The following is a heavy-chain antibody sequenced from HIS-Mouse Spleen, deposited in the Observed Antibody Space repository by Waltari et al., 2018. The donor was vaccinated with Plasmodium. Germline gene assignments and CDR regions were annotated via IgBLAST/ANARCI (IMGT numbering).Heavy chain of an antibody. CDR3: ARVLGYKAAAGTFVEYFQH. D-gene: IGHD6-13*01. CDR1: GYTFTGYY. V-gene: IGHV1-2*02. J-gene: IGHJ1*01. Sequence: QVQLVQSGADVKKPGASVKVSCKASGYTFTGYYMHCVRQAPGQGLEWMGWINPSRGGTNYEQKVQGKVTMTRGTSISTAYMELSRLRSDDTAVYYCARVLGYKAAAGTFVEYFQHWGQGTLVTVSS. CDR2: INPSRGGT.